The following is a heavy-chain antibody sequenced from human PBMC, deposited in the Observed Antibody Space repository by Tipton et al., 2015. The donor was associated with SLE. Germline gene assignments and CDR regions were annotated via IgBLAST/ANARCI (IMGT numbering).Heavy chain of an antibody. CDR3: ARNVDTAMVLWFDP. V-gene: IGHV4-59*01. Sequence: GLVKPSETLSLTCTVSGGSISSYYWSWIRQPPGKGLEWIGYIYYSGSTNYNPSLKSRVTISVDTSKNQFSLKLSSVTAADTAVYYCARNVDTAMVLWFDPWGQGTLVTVSS. D-gene: IGHD5-18*01. CDR2: IYYSGST. CDR1: GGSISSYY. J-gene: IGHJ5*02.